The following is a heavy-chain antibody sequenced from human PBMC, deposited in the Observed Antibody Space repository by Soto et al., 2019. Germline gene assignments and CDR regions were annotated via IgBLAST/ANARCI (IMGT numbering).Heavy chain of an antibody. CDR3: ARAVSPGSSSLYLDAFDI. J-gene: IGHJ3*02. CDR1: GFTLSAYW. V-gene: IGHV3-7*05. D-gene: IGHD6-13*01. Sequence: EVQLEESGGDLVQPGGSLRLSCAASGFTLSAYWMTWVRQAPGKGLEWVANINRDGSKKSYLDSVRGRFTISRDNVGNSLYLQMDSLRADDTALYCCARAVSPGSSSLYLDAFDIWGQGTMVTVSS. CDR2: INRDGSKK.